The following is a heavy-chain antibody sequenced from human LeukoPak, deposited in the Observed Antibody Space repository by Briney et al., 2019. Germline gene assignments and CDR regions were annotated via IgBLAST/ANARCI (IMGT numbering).Heavy chain of an antibody. J-gene: IGHJ4*02. CDR3: ARRGKYSSGWYWDY. CDR1: GFTFSSYA. D-gene: IGHD6-19*01. Sequence: ALRLSCAASGFTFSSYAMSWVRQAPGKGLEWVAVIWYDGSNRYYADSVKGRFTISRDNSKNTLYLQMNSLRAEDTAVYYCARRGKYSSGWYWDYWGQGTLVTVSS. CDR2: IWYDGSNR. V-gene: IGHV3-33*08.